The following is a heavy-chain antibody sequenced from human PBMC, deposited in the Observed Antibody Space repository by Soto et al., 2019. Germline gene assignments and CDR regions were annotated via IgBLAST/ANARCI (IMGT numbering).Heavy chain of an antibody. Sequence: ASVKVSCKASGYTFTSYDINWVRQATGQGLEWMGWMNPNSGNTGYAQKFQGRVTMTRNTSISTAYMELSSLRSEDTAVYYCARGGKEMAVYGMDVWGQGTTVTVSS. CDR3: ARGGKEMAVYGMDV. CDR2: MNPNSGNT. CDR1: GYTFTSYD. V-gene: IGHV1-8*01. J-gene: IGHJ6*02.